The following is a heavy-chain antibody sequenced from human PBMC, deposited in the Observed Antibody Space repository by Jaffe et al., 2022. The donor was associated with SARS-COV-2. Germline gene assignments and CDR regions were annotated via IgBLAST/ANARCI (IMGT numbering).Heavy chain of an antibody. CDR3: ARAPTYYYGSGLNHFDY. V-gene: IGHV4-59*01. Sequence: QVQLQESGPGLVKPSETLSLTCTVSGGSISSYYWSWIRQPPGKGLEWIGYIYYSGSTNYNPSLKSRVTISVDTSKNQFSLKLSSVTAADTAVYYCARAPTYYYGSGLNHFDYWGQGTLVTVSS. CDR1: GGSISSYY. J-gene: IGHJ4*02. D-gene: IGHD3-10*01. CDR2: IYYSGST.